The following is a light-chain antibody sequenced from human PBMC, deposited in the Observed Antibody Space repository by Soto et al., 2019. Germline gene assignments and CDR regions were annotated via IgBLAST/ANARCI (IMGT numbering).Light chain of an antibody. CDR1: QSVSSN. CDR2: GAS. J-gene: IGKJ4*01. V-gene: IGKV3-15*01. Sequence: EIVMTQSPATLSVSTGERATLSCRASQSVSSNLAWYQQKPGQAPKLLIYGASTRATGIPARFSGSGSETEFTLTISSLQSEDFAVYYCQQYYQWPLTFGGGTKVEIK. CDR3: QQYYQWPLT.